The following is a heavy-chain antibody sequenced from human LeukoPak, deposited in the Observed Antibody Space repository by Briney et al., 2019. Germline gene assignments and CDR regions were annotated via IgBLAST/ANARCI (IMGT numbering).Heavy chain of an antibody. CDR2: ISSSSSYI. CDR3: ARDSSGWYASFAYWNY. Sequence: PGGSLRLSCAASGFTFSSYSMNWVRQAPGKGLEWVSSISSSSSYIYYADSVKGRFTISRDNAKNSLYLQMNSLRAEDTAVYYCARDSSGWYASFAYWNYWGQGTLVTVSS. J-gene: IGHJ4*02. D-gene: IGHD6-19*01. CDR1: GFTFSSYS. V-gene: IGHV3-21*01.